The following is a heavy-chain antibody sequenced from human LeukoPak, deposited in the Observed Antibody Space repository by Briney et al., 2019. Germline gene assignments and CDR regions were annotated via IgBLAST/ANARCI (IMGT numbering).Heavy chain of an antibody. J-gene: IGHJ4*02. Sequence: GGSLRLSCAASGFIFSNYGVTWVRQAPGKGLEWVASIRNGGEDTYYADSVKGRFTISRVNSKNTLYLQMNSLRAEDTAVYYCAKERYSSGWSDSFDYWGQGTQVTVSS. V-gene: IGHV3-23*01. CDR1: GFIFSNYG. D-gene: IGHD6-19*01. CDR2: IRNGGEDT. CDR3: AKERYSSGWSDSFDY.